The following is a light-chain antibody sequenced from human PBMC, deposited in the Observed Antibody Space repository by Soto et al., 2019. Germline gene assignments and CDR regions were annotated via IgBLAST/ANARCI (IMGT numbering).Light chain of an antibody. Sequence: EIVMTQSPATLSLSPGETATLSCRASQSVHSNLAWFQQHPGQAPRLLIYGASSRATGIPVRFSGSGSGTEFTLTISSLQPEDFAVYYCQRYDDWPLTFGGGTRLEIK. CDR3: QRYDDWPLT. CDR2: GAS. CDR1: QSVHSN. V-gene: IGKV3-15*01. J-gene: IGKJ4*01.